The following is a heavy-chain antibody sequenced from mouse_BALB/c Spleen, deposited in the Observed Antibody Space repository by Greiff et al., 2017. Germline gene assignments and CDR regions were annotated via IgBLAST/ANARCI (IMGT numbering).Heavy chain of an antibody. D-gene: IGHD4-1*01. Sequence: EVQGVESGGDLVKPGGSLKLSCAASGFTFSSYGMSWVRQTPDKRLEWVATISSGGSYTYYPDSVKGRFTISRDNAKNTLYLQMSSLKSEDTAMYYCARQRTGPYWYFDVWGAGTTVTVSS. J-gene: IGHJ1*01. V-gene: IGHV5-6*01. CDR2: ISSGGSYT. CDR3: ARQRTGPYWYFDV. CDR1: GFTFSSYG.